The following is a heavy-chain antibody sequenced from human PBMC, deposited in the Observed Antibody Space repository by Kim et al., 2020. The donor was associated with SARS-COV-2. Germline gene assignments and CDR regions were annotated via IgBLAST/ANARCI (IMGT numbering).Heavy chain of an antibody. CDR3: ACLHYYGMHV. CDR2: ISDSGRAM. Sequence: GGSLRLSCAASGFTFSDHYMTWIRQAPGKGLEWISYISDSGRAMSYADSVKGRFTVSRDNARNSLYVQMNSLRAEDTAVYYCACLHYYGMHVWGQGSTVTVSS. J-gene: IGHJ6*02. CDR1: GFTFSDHY. V-gene: IGHV3-11*01.